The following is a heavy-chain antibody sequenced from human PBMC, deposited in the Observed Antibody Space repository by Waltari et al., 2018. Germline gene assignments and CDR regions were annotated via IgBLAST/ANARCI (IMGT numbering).Heavy chain of an antibody. J-gene: IGHJ4*02. V-gene: IGHV4-31*03. CDR2: IYYSGSS. CDR1: GGSISSGGYY. CDR3: AGVAVLDRVLGGLDY. Sequence: QVQLQESGPGLVKPSQTLSLTCTVSGGSISSGGYYWSWIRQHPGKGLEWIGYIYYSGSSYYTPALKSRVTRSVDTSKNQFSLKLSSVTAADTAVYYCAGVAVLDRVLGGLDYWGQGTLVTVSS. D-gene: IGHD2-15*01.